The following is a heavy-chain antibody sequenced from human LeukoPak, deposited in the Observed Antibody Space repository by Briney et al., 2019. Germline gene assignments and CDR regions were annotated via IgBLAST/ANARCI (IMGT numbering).Heavy chain of an antibody. CDR3: ARAKSDRTLFDACDI. CDR2: ISSSSIYI. D-gene: IGHD1-14*01. CDR1: GFTFSSYS. Sequence: PGGSLRLSCAGSGFTFSSYSMNWVRQAPGKGLEWVSSISSSSIYIYDADSVKGRFTISRDNAKNSLYLQMNSLKAEDTAVYYCARAKSDRTLFDACDIWGQGTMVTVHS. J-gene: IGHJ3*02. V-gene: IGHV3-21*01.